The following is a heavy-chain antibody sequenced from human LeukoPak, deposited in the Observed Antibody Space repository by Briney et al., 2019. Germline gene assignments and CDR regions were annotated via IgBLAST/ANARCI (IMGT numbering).Heavy chain of an antibody. CDR3: ASGPSWDY. CDR1: GGTFISYA. Sequence: SVNLSFKSAGGTFISYAICWGRQAPGQGLELMGGIIPIFGTANYAQKFQGRVTITADKSTSTAYMELSSLRSEDTAVYYCASGPSWDYWGQGTLVTVSS. V-gene: IGHV1-69*06. J-gene: IGHJ4*02. CDR2: IIPIFGTA.